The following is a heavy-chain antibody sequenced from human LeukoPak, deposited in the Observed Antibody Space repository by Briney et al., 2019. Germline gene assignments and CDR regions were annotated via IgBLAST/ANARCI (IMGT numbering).Heavy chain of an antibody. CDR1: GGSISSYY. CDR2: IYYSGST. D-gene: IGHD3-10*01. Sequence: PSETLSLTCTVSGGSISSYYWSWIRQPPGKGLEWIGYIYYSGSTNYNPSLKSRVTISVDTSKNQFSLKLSSVTAADTAVYYCARRRVRGVIITEFLDYWGQGTLVTVSS. J-gene: IGHJ4*02. V-gene: IGHV4-59*01. CDR3: ARRRVRGVIITEFLDY.